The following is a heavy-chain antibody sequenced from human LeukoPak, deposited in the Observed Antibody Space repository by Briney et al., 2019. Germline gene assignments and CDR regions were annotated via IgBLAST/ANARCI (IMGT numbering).Heavy chain of an antibody. CDR2: ISYDGSNK. D-gene: IGHD4-17*01. V-gene: IGHV3-30*04. J-gene: IGHJ6*03. CDR3: ARDAGKTYGYYYYYMDV. Sequence: PGGSLRLSCAASGFTFSSYAMHWVRQAPGKGLEWVAVISYDGSNKYYADSVKGRFTISRDNSKNTLYLQMNSLRAEDTAVYYCARDAGKTYGYYYYYMDVWAKGPRSPSP. CDR1: GFTFSSYA.